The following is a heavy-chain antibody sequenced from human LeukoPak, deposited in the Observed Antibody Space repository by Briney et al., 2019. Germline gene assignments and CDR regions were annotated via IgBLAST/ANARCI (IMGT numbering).Heavy chain of an antibody. CDR3: AKHNIDY. CDR2: ISGSGSNT. Sequence: PGGSLRLSCAAAGFTFSSYGMSWVRQAPGKGLEWVSSISGSGSNTYQPDSVKGRFTISRGNSKNTLYLQMNSLRAEDTAVYYCAKHNIDYWGQGTLVTVSS. CDR1: GFTFSSYG. V-gene: IGHV3-23*01. J-gene: IGHJ4*02. D-gene: IGHD1-1*01.